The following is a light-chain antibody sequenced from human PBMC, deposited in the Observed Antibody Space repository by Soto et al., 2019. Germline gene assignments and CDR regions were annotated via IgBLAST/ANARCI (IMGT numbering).Light chain of an antibody. CDR2: DAS. Sequence: DIQMTQSPSTLSASVGDRVTITCRASQSISSWLAWYQQKPGKAPKLLIYDASSLESGVPSRFSGSGSGTEFTLIISSLQPDDSATYYCQQYNSYSTFGQGTKVDIK. V-gene: IGKV1-5*01. J-gene: IGKJ1*01. CDR1: QSISSW. CDR3: QQYNSYST.